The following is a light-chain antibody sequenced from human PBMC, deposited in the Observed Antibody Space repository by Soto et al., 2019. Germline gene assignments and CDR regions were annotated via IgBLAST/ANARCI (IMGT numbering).Light chain of an antibody. J-gene: IGKJ4*01. CDR2: GAS. Sequence: EIVMTQSPATLSVSPGERATLSCRASQSVSSNLAWYQQKPGQGPRLLIYGASTRATGIPARFSGSGSGTEFSRTISSLQSEDFAVYYCQQYNGWPPTLTFGGGTKVEIK. V-gene: IGKV3-15*01. CDR3: QQYNGWPPTLT. CDR1: QSVSSN.